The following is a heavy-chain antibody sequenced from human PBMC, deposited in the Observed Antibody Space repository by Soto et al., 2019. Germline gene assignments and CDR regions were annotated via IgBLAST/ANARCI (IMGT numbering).Heavy chain of an antibody. D-gene: IGHD2-15*01. Sequence: SETLSLTCAVSGGSISSSNWWSWVRQPPGKGLEWIGYIYYTGSTSYNPCLKSRVTISMDTSKNQFSLKLTSVTAADTAVYYCASALYCSGGSCSFDPWGQGTLVTVSS. CDR3: ASALYCSGGSCSFDP. CDR2: IYYTGST. CDR1: GGSISSSNW. V-gene: IGHV4-4*02. J-gene: IGHJ5*02.